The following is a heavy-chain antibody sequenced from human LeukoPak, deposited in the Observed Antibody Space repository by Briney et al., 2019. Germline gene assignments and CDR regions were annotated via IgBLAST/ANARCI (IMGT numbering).Heavy chain of an antibody. J-gene: IGHJ4*02. CDR1: GYSISSGYY. Sequence: SETLSLXCAVSGYSISSGYYWGWIRQPPGKGMEWIGSIYHSGSTYYNPSLKSRVTISVDTSKNQFSLKLSSVTAADTAVYYCARCSSSSVRLIDYWGQGTLVTVSS. V-gene: IGHV4-38-2*01. CDR2: IYHSGST. CDR3: ARCSSSSVRLIDY. D-gene: IGHD6-6*01.